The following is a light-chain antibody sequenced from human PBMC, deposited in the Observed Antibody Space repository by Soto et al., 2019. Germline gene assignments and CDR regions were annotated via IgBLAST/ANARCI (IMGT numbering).Light chain of an antibody. CDR2: DVS. CDR3: QQRGNWPLYT. V-gene: IGKV3-11*01. CDR1: QSVSTF. Sequence: EIVLTQSPGTLSLSPGERATLSCRASQSVSTFLAWYQQKPGQAPRLLIYDVSKRAPGIPARFSGSGSGTDFTLTISSLEPEDFAVYYCQQRGNWPLYTFGQGTKVE. J-gene: IGKJ2*01.